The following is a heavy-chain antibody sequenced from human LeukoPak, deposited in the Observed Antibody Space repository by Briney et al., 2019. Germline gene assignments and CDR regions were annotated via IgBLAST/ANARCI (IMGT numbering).Heavy chain of an antibody. CDR3: ARDFASNALDI. Sequence: GGSLRLSCAASGFTFRSSWMTWVRQAPGKGLEWVANMNQDGTTKNYVDSVKGRFTISRDNAQNSLFLQISSLRAEDTAVYYCARDFASNALDIWGQGTMVTVSS. D-gene: IGHD3-3*01. CDR1: GFTFRSSW. V-gene: IGHV3-7*01. CDR2: MNQDGTTK. J-gene: IGHJ3*02.